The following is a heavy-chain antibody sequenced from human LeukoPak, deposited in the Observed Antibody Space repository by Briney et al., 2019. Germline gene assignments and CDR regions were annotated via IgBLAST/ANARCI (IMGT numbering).Heavy chain of an antibody. D-gene: IGHD4-23*01. V-gene: IGHV1-2*02. J-gene: IGHJ5*02. CDR3: ARDGSLVAGYGGNSVEGLFWFDP. CDR1: GYTFTGYY. CDR2: INPNSGGT. Sequence: ASVKVSCKASGYTFTGYYMHWVRQAPGQGLEWMGWINPNSGGTNYAQKFQGRVTMTRDTSISTAYMELSRLRSDDTAVYYCARDGSLVAGYGGNSVEGLFWFDPWGQGTLVTVSS.